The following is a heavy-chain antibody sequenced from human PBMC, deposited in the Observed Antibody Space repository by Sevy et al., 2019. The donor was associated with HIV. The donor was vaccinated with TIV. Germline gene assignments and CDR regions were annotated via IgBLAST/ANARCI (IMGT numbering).Heavy chain of an antibody. CDR1: EFTFSIYW. CDR2: IKQDGSEK. CDR3: VRGGRMPLGYCSGGSCYGYYYGMDV. Sequence: GGSLRLSCAASEFTFSIYWRTWVRQAPGKGLEWVASIKQDGSEKYYVDSVNGRFTISRDNAKNSLYLQMVSLRAEDTAVYYWVRGGRMPLGYCSGGSCYGYYYGMDVWGQGTTVTVSS. D-gene: IGHD2-15*01. J-gene: IGHJ6*02. V-gene: IGHV3-7*01.